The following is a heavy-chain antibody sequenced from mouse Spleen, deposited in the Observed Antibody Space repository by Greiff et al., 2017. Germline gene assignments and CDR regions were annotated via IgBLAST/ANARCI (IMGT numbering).Heavy chain of an antibody. CDR3: ARDRITTVVEAPYFDY. CDR2: ISSGGGST. Sequence: DVKLVESGGGLVKLGGSLKLSCAASGFTFSSYYMSWVRQTPEKRLEWVATISSGGGSTYYPDSVKGRFTISRDNAKNTLYLQMSSLNSEDTAVYYCARDRITTVVEAPYFDYWGQGTTLTVSS. CDR1: GFTFSSYY. J-gene: IGHJ2*01. V-gene: IGHV5-6-4*01. D-gene: IGHD1-1*01.